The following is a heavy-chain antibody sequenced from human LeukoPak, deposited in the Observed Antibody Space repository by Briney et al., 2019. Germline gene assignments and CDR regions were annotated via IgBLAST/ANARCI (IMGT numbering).Heavy chain of an antibody. CDR3: GTIYSTFFGVVRNWFDA. J-gene: IGHJ5*02. D-gene: IGHD3-3*01. CDR2: ISSSSSYI. CDR1: GFTFSSYS. Sequence: GGSLRLSCAASGFTFSSYSMNWVRQAPGKGLEWVSSISSSSSYIYYADSVKGRFTISRDNAKNSLHLQMNSLRAADTAVYYCGTIYSTFFGVVRNWFDAWGQVILVTVSS. V-gene: IGHV3-21*01.